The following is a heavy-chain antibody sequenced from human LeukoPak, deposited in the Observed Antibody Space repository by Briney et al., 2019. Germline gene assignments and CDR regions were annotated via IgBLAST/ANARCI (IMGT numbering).Heavy chain of an antibody. CDR1: GFTFRSYW. V-gene: IGHV3-7*01. CDR3: ARDESYCSSTSCDYYYMDV. J-gene: IGHJ6*03. CDR2: IKPDGSER. D-gene: IGHD2-2*01. Sequence: GGSLRLSCAASGFTFRSYWMAWVRQAPGKGLEGVANIKPDGSERYYVDSVKGRFPVSRGNAQNSLYLQMNSLRADDTAVYYCARDESYCSSTSCDYYYMDVWGKGTTVTVAS.